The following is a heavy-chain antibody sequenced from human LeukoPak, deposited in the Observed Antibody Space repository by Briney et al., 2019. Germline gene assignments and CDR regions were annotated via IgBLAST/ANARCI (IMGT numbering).Heavy chain of an antibody. Sequence: HPGGSLRLFCAASGFTFSTYAMNWVRQAPGKGLEWVSVISNSGGSTVYADSVKGRFTISRDNSKNTLYLQVKSLRAEDTAVYYCAKASITVAGTYFDYWGQGTLVTVSS. V-gene: IGHV3-23*01. D-gene: IGHD6-19*01. CDR1: GFTFSTYA. J-gene: IGHJ4*02. CDR2: ISNSGGST. CDR3: AKASITVAGTYFDY.